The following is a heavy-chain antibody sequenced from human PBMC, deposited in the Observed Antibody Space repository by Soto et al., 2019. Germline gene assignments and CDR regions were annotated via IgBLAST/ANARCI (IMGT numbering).Heavy chain of an antibody. V-gene: IGHV4-4*07. CDR1: GGSISEKH. Sequence: SETLSLTCIVSGGSISEKHWNWVRQPPGKGLEWIGLIFANGHTDYNPSLKSRVTMSVDASKNQFSLRLTSMTAADTAVYYCVASLAASGLNWLDPWGRGTLVTVLL. CDR3: VASLAASGLNWLDP. CDR2: IFANGHT. D-gene: IGHD6-13*01. J-gene: IGHJ5*02.